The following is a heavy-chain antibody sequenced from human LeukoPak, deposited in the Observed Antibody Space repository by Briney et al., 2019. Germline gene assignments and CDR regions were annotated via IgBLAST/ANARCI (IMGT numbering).Heavy chain of an antibody. Sequence: GGSLRLSCAASGFTFSSYSMNWVRQAPGKGLEWVSFISSSSNYIYYADSVKGRFIVSRDNAKNSLYLQMNSLRAEDTAVYSCARDGPGYSLDYWGQGTLVTVSS. V-gene: IGHV3-21*01. D-gene: IGHD5-18*01. CDR2: ISSSSNYI. J-gene: IGHJ4*02. CDR1: GFTFSSYS. CDR3: ARDGPGYSLDY.